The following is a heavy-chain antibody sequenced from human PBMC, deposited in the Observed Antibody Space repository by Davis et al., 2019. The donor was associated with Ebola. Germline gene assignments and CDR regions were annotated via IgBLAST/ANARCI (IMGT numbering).Heavy chain of an antibody. CDR2: IYPGDSDT. D-gene: IGHD3-3*02. CDR3: ARRGGWSGAFLDY. Sequence: GESLKISCKGSGYTFTTYWIGWVRQMPGKGLEWMGIIYPGDSDTRYSPSFQGQVTISADKSIGTAYLQWSSLKASDTAMYYCARRGGWSGAFLDYWGQGTLVTVSS. J-gene: IGHJ4*02. CDR1: GYTFTTYW. V-gene: IGHV5-51*01.